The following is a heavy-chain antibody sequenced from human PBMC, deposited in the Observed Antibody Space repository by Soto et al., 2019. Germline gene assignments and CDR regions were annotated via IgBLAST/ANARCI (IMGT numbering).Heavy chain of an antibody. CDR3: ARYPGLGAITFFDY. CDR2: IYYSGST. Sequence: PSETLSLTCTVSGGSVSSYYWSWIRQPPGKGLEWIGYIYYSGSTNYNPSLKSRVTISVDTSKNQFSLKLSSVTAADTAVYYCARYPGLGAITFFDYWGQGNLVTVSS. J-gene: IGHJ4*02. CDR1: GGSVSSYY. V-gene: IGHV4-59*02. D-gene: IGHD1-26*01.